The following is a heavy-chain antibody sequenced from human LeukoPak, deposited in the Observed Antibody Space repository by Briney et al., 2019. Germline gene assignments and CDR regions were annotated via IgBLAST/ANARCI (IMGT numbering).Heavy chain of an antibody. CDR1: GGSISSYY. D-gene: IGHD3-3*01. V-gene: IGHV4-59*01. Sequence: PSETLSLTCTVSGGSISSYYWSWIRQPPGKGLEWIGYIYYSGSTNYNPSLKSRVTISVDTSKNQFSLKLSSVTAADTAVYYCARGRAKYDFWSGYYTTTSIFDYWGQGTLVTVSS. CDR2: IYYSGST. J-gene: IGHJ4*02. CDR3: ARGRAKYDFWSGYYTTTSIFDY.